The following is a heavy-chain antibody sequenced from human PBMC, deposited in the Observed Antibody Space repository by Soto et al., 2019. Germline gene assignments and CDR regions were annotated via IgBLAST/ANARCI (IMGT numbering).Heavy chain of an antibody. J-gene: IGHJ6*02. Sequence: QAQLVQSGAEVKKPGASVNVSCKASGYDYVTYAITWVRQRPGQGLEWMGWISTLNGNTNYAQNFQGRVTMTTDTSTRIVHLELRSLSSDDTAVYYCERMGQVWLPEYYGVDVRGQGTTVTVS. D-gene: IGHD5-18*01. CDR2: ISTLNGNT. CDR1: GYDYVTYA. V-gene: IGHV1-18*01. CDR3: ERMGQVWLPEYYGVDV.